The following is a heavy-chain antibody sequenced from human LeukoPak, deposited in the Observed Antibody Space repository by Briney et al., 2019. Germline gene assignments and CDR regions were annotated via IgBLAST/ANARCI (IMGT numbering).Heavy chain of an antibody. V-gene: IGHV4-34*01. CDR1: GGSFSGYY. CDR2: INHSGST. D-gene: IGHD2-2*01. Sequence: PSETLSLTCAVYGGSFSGYYWSWIRQPPGKGPEWIGEINHSGSTNYNPSLKGRVTISVDTSKNQFSLKLSSVTAADTAVYYCAREVVPAAIRRPEHYMDVWGKGTTVTVSS. CDR3: AREVVPAAIRRPEHYMDV. J-gene: IGHJ6*03.